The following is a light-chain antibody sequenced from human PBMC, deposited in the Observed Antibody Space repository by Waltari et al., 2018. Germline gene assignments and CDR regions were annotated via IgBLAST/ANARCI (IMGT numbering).Light chain of an antibody. CDR3: SSYTSSSTSLYV. CDR2: DVS. J-gene: IGLJ1*01. CDR1: ISEVGGSNY. Sequence: QSALTQPASVSGSPGQSITISCTGTISEVGGSNYVSWYQHHPGKAPKVKIYDVSKRPSGVSNRFSGSKSGNTASLTISGLQAEDEADYYCSSYTSSSTSLYVFGTGTKVTVL. V-gene: IGLV2-14*03.